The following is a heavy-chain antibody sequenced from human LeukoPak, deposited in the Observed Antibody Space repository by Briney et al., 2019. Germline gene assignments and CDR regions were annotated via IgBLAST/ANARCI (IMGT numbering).Heavy chain of an antibody. CDR1: GFTFSTYA. CDR3: ARGREHWDYLDH. Sequence: PGRSLRLSCAASGFTFSTYAMHWVRQTPGKGLEWVTMMTYNGGHEYYADSVKGRFTISRDNSNNMLFLQMNSLTPDDTALYYCARGREHWDYLDHWGQGTLVAVSS. V-gene: IGHV3-30-3*01. CDR2: MTYNGGHE. D-gene: IGHD4/OR15-4a*01. J-gene: IGHJ5*02.